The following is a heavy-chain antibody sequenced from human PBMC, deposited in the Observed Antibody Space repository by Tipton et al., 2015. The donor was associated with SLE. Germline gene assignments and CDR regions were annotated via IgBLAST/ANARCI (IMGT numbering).Heavy chain of an antibody. CDR2: ISSSGRPI. CDR3: ARDQVWYGVTGMDV. Sequence: SLRLSCAAAGFTFSSYSMNWVRQAPGKGLEWVSYISSSGRPIHYADSVKGRFTISRDNAKNSLYLQMNSLRAEDTAVYYCARDQVWYGVTGMDVWGQGTTVTVSS. J-gene: IGHJ6*02. CDR1: GFTFSSYS. D-gene: IGHD4-17*01. V-gene: IGHV3-48*01.